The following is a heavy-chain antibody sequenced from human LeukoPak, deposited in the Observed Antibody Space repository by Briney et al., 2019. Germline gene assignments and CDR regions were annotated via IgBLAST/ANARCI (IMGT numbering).Heavy chain of an antibody. CDR3: ARAASSWSYLNY. CDR2: ISSSSSYI. Sequence: GGSLRLSCAASGFTFSDYSMNWVRQAPGKGLEXXSSISSSSSYIYYADSVKGRFTISRDNAKNSLYLQMNSLRAEDTAVYYCARAASSWSYLNYWGQGTLVTVSS. V-gene: IGHV3-21*01. CDR1: GFTFSDYS. J-gene: IGHJ4*02. D-gene: IGHD6-13*01.